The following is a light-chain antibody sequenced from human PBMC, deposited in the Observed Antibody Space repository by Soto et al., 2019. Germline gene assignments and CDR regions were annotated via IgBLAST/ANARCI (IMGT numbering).Light chain of an antibody. CDR2: QVT. Sequence: QSVLTQPASVSGSPGQSITISCTGTSSDLAIYNYVSWYQQQPGKAPKLMIYQVTNRPSGVSNRFSGSRSGNTASLTISELQAEDEAEYYCSSYTDRSNYVFGTGTKVTVL. CDR3: SSYTDRSNYV. J-gene: IGLJ1*01. V-gene: IGLV2-14*01. CDR1: SSDLAIYNY.